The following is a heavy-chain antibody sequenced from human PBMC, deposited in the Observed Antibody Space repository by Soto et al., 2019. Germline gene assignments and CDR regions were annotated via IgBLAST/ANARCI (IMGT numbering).Heavy chain of an antibody. CDR3: ARSGDNYNRLDY. Sequence: GGSLRLSCEGSGFTFSDYYISWIRQAPGKGLEWISYSSNSGTLSRYADSVKGRFSISRDNTKNLLYLQMNSLRAEDTAVYYCARSGDNYNRLDYWGQRTPVTVSS. J-gene: IGHJ4*02. D-gene: IGHD1-1*01. CDR1: GFTFSDYY. CDR2: SSNSGTLS. V-gene: IGHV3-11*06.